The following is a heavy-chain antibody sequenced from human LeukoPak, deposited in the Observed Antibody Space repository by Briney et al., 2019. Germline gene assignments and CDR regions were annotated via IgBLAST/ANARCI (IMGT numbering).Heavy chain of an antibody. CDR1: GYSFTSYW. CDR2: MYPANSDT. D-gene: IGHD3-16*01. V-gene: IGHV5-51*01. Sequence: GESLKISCKGSGYSFTSYWIGWVRQMPGKGLEWMGIMYPANSDTRYKPSFQGQVTMSADRSISTAYLQWSSLKASDTAIHYCATTRGGNYHWDYWGQGTLVTVSS. J-gene: IGHJ4*02. CDR3: ATTRGGNYHWDY.